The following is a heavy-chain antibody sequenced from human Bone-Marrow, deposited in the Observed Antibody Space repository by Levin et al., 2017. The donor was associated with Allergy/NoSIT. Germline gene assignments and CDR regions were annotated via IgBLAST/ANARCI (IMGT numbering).Heavy chain of an antibody. CDR3: ARGGLTVVTPAYFDY. D-gene: IGHD4-23*01. Sequence: GGSLRLSCKGSGSTFTNYWIGWVRQMPGKGLEWMGIIYPGDSDSRYSPSFQGQVTISVDKSISTAYLQWSSLKASDTAMYYCARGGLTVVTPAYFDYWGQGTLVTVSS. CDR1: GSTFTNYW. V-gene: IGHV5-51*01. CDR2: IYPGDSDS. J-gene: IGHJ4*02.